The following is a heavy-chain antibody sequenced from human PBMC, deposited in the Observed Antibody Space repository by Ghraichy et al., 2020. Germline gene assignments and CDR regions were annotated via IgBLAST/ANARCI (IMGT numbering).Heavy chain of an antibody. CDR1: GGSFSGYY. CDR2: INHSGST. D-gene: IGHD3-22*01. V-gene: IGHV4-34*01. CDR3: VRVKYAGLLLPYYYYGMDV. Sequence: LSLTCAVYGGSFSGYYWSWIRQPPGKGLEWIGEINHSGSTNYNPSLKSRVTISVDTSKNQFSLKLSSVTAADTAVYYCVRVKYAGLLLPYYYYGMDVWGQGTTVTVSS. J-gene: IGHJ6*02.